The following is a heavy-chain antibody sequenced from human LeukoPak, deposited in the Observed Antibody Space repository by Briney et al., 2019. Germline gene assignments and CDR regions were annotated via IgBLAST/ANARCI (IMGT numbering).Heavy chain of an antibody. Sequence: GGSLRLSCAASGFTFSSYSMNWVRQAPGKGLEWVSYISGSSSTIYYADSVKGRFTISRDNAKNSLYLQMNSLRAEDTAVYYCARDRGLELRSVENDRNDYWGQGTLVTVSS. CDR3: ARDRGLELRSVENDRNDY. CDR2: ISGSSSTI. D-gene: IGHD1-7*01. CDR1: GFTFSSYS. V-gene: IGHV3-48*04. J-gene: IGHJ4*02.